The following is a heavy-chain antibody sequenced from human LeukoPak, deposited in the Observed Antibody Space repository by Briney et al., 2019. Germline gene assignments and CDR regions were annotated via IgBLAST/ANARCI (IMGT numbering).Heavy chain of an antibody. CDR2: INHSGST. D-gene: IGHD3-9*01. CDR3: ARGRVLRYFDWLWFDY. J-gene: IGHJ4*02. CDR1: GGSFSGYY. V-gene: IGHV4-34*01. Sequence: PSETLSLTCAVYGGSFSGYYWNWIRQPQGKGLEWIWEINHSGSTNYNPYPKSRVTITVDTYKNQFSLKQSSVPAADSAVYYCARGRVLRYFDWLWFDYWGQGTLVTVSS.